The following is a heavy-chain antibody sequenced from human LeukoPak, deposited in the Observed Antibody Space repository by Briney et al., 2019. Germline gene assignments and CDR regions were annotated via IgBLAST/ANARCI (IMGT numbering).Heavy chain of an antibody. CDR2: ISGSGGST. D-gene: IGHD3-22*01. CDR1: GFTFSSYA. Sequence: PGGSLRLSCAASGFTFSSYAMSWVRQAPGKGLEWVSAISGSGGSTYYADSVKGRFTISRENSKNTLYLQMNSLRAEDTAVYYCAKDLLEYRYYDSSGYNGYWGQGTLATVSS. J-gene: IGHJ4*02. V-gene: IGHV3-23*01. CDR3: AKDLLEYRYYDSSGYNGY.